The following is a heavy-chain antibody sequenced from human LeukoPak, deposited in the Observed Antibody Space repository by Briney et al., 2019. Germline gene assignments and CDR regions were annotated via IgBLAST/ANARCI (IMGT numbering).Heavy chain of an antibody. CDR3: ATLTRGYYYVSGSYNY. CDR2: IYTSGST. D-gene: IGHD3-10*01. CDR1: GGSISRGSYY. V-gene: IGHV4-61*02. J-gene: IGHJ4*02. Sequence: PSETLSLTCTVSGGSISRGSYYWSWIRQPAGKGLEWIGRIYTSGSTNYNPSLKSRVTISVDTSKNQFSLKLSSVTAADTAVYYCATLTRGYYYVSGSYNYWGQGTLVTVSS.